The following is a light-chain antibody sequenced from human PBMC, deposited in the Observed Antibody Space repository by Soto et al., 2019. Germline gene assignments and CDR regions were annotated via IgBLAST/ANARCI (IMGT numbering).Light chain of an antibody. Sequence: EIVMTQSPGTLSVSPGERATLSCRASQSVSINLAWYQQKPGQAPRLLIYGASTRATGIPARFSGTRSGSEFNLTSSILQSDDFAVYFCQLYNNWPRTFGQGTKVEIK. V-gene: IGKV3-15*01. CDR1: QSVSIN. J-gene: IGKJ1*01. CDR2: GAS. CDR3: QLYNNWPRT.